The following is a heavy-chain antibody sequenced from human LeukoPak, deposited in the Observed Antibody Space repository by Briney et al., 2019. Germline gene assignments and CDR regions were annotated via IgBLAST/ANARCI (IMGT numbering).Heavy chain of an antibody. V-gene: IGHV3-74*01. CDR1: GFTFSSYW. J-gene: IGHJ6*02. Sequence: HPGGPLRLSCAASGFTFSSYWMHWVRQAPGKGLVWVSRINSDGSSTSYADSVKGRFTISRDNAKNTLYLQMNSLRAGDTAVYYCATGQGHGMDVWGQGTTVTVSS. D-gene: IGHD1-14*01. CDR2: INSDGSST. CDR3: ATGQGHGMDV.